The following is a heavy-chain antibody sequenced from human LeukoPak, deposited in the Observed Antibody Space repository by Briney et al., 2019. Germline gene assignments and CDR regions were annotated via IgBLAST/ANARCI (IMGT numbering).Heavy chain of an antibody. V-gene: IGHV4-59*01. CDR1: GGSFSDYY. J-gene: IGHJ4*02. CDR3: ASMITFGGVYFDY. Sequence: SETLSLTCAVYGGSFSDYYWSWIRQPPGKGLEWIGYIYYSGSTNYNPSLKSRVTISVDTSKNQFSLKLSSVTAADTAVYYCASMITFGGVYFDYWGQGTLVTVSS. CDR2: IYYSGST. D-gene: IGHD3-16*01.